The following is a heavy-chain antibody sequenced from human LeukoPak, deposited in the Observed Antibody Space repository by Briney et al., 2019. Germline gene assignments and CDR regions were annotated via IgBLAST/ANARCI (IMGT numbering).Heavy chain of an antibody. CDR1: GYTFTNYY. Sequence: ASVKFSCKASGYTFTNYYMHWVRQAPRQGLEWMGIINSSGGSTTYAQKFQGRATMTRDTSTSTVYMEMSSLRSEDTAVYYCARSGEFSTSSDIWGQGTMVTVSS. V-gene: IGHV1-46*01. CDR3: ARSGEFSTSSDI. CDR2: INSSGGST. J-gene: IGHJ3*02. D-gene: IGHD6-6*01.